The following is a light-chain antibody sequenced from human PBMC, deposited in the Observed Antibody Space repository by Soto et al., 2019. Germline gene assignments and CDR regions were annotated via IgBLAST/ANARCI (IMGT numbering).Light chain of an antibody. Sequence: QSVLTQPASVSGSPGQSITISWTGTSSDVGGYNYVSWYQQHPGKAPKLMIYDVSNRPSGVSNRFSGSKSGNTASLTISGLQAEDEADYYCSSYTSSSTQVFGTGTKLTVL. CDR3: SSYTSSSTQV. CDR2: DVS. J-gene: IGLJ1*01. CDR1: SSDVGGYNY. V-gene: IGLV2-14*01.